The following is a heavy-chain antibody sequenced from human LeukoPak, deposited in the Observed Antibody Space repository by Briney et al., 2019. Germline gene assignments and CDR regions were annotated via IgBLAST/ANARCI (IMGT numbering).Heavy chain of an antibody. D-gene: IGHD3-10*01. J-gene: IGHJ4*02. CDR1: GYTFTSYG. V-gene: IGHV1-18*01. CDR3: ARVDRLVVRGVLQYYFDY. Sequence: GASVKVSCKASGYTFTSYGISWVRQAPGQGLEWMGWISAYNGNTNYAQKLQGRVTTTTDTSTSTAYMELRSLRSDDTAVYYCARVDRLVVRGVLQYYFDYWGQGTPVTVSS. CDR2: ISAYNGNT.